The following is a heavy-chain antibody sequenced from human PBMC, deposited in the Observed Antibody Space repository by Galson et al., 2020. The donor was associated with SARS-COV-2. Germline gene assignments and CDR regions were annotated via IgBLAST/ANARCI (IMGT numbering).Heavy chain of an antibody. V-gene: IGHV3-30*01. CDR2: ISYDGSNK. CDR1: GFTFSSYA. CDR3: ARGGMGYSSSSLYFQH. D-gene: IGHD6-6*01. Sequence: GESLKISCAASGFTFSSYAMHWVRQAPGKGLEWVAVISYDGSNKYYADSVKGRFTISRDNSKNTLYLQMNSLRAEDTAVYYCARGGMGYSSSSLYFQHWGQGTLVTVSS. J-gene: IGHJ1*01.